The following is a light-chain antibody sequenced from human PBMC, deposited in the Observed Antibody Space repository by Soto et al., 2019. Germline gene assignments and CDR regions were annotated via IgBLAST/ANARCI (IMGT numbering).Light chain of an antibody. V-gene: IGKV1-39*01. Sequence: DIQMTQSPSSLSASVGDRVTITCRASQSLNIWLAWYQQKPGKAPKLLIYAASNLQSGVPSRFSGSGSGTDFTLTISSLQPEDFATYFCQQSYTTPVYSFGQGTKVDNK. CDR1: QSLNIW. J-gene: IGKJ2*01. CDR3: QQSYTTPVYS. CDR2: AAS.